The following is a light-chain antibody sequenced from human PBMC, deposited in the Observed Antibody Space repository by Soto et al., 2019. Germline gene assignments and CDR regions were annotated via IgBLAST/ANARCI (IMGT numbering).Light chain of an antibody. Sequence: SVLTQPASVSESPGQSITISCTGSSSDVGAYNYVSWYQQHPDKAPKLMIYDVNNRPSGVSDRFSGSKSGNTASLTFSGLQAEDEADYYCTSFTSSSTYGFGTGTKVTVL. CDR3: TSFTSSSTYG. J-gene: IGLJ1*01. CDR2: DVN. V-gene: IGLV2-14*01. CDR1: SSDVGAYNY.